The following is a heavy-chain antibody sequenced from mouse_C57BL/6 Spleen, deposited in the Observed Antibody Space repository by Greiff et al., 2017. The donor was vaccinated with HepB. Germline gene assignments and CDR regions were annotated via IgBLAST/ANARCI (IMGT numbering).Heavy chain of an antibody. CDR3: ARQKGNYGDWYFDV. Sequence: EVKLMESGGGLVKPGGSLKLSCAASGFTFSDYGMHWVRQAPEKGLEWVAYISSGSSTIYYADTVKGRFTISRDNAKNTLFLQMTSLRSEDTAMYYCARQKGNYGDWYFDVWGTGTTVTVSS. CDR1: GFTFSDYG. V-gene: IGHV5-17*01. J-gene: IGHJ1*03. CDR2: ISSGSSTI. D-gene: IGHD2-1*01.